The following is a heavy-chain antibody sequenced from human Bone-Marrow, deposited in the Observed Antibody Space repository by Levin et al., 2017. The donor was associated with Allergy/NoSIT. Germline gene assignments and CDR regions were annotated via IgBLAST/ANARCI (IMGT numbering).Heavy chain of an antibody. V-gene: IGHV3-49*03. Sequence: GGSLRLSCTASGFTFGDYAMSWFRQAPGKGLEWVGFIRSKAYGGTTEYAASVKGRFTISRDDSKSIAYLQMNSLKTEDTAVYYCTRDPARYNDYSNRNRYFDYWGQGTLVTVSS. CDR3: TRDPARYNDYSNRNRYFDY. CDR2: IRSKAYGGTT. J-gene: IGHJ4*02. D-gene: IGHD4-11*01. CDR1: GFTFGDYA.